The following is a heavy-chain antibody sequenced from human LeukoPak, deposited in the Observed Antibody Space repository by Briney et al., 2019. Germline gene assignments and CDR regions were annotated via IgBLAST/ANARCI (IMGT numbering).Heavy chain of an antibody. Sequence: GASVKVSCKASGCTFTSYYMHWVRQAPGQGLEWMGIINPSGGSTSYAQKFQGRVTMTRDMSTSTVYMELSSLRSEDTAVYYCGRYSSSRVIDYWGQGTLVTVSS. V-gene: IGHV1-46*03. CDR2: INPSGGST. CDR1: GCTFTSYY. CDR3: GRYSSSRVIDY. J-gene: IGHJ4*02. D-gene: IGHD6-6*01.